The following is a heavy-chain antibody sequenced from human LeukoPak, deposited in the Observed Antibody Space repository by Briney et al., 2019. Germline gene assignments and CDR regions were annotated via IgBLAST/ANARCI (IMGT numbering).Heavy chain of an antibody. V-gene: IGHV4-59*12. CDR1: GGSISSYY. CDR2: IYYSGST. Sequence: PSETLSLTCTVSGGSISSYYWSWIRQPPGKGLEWIGYIYYSGSTNYNPSLKSRVTISLDTSKNQFSLKLSSVTAADTAVYYCARALNPLTGTYYFDYWGQGTLVTVSS. J-gene: IGHJ4*02. D-gene: IGHD4/OR15-4a*01. CDR3: ARALNPLTGTYYFDY.